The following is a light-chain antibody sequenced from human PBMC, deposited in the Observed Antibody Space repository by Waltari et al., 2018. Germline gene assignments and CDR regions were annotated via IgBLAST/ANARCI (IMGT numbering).Light chain of an antibody. V-gene: IGKV1-39*01. Sequence: DILMTQSPSSLSASVGDRVPITCRASQSISNFLFWYQQKPEKAPQLPIYAASSLQSGVPSRFSGRGSGTDFTLTITSLEPEDFATYYCQQGHSTPRTFGQGTKVEIK. CDR2: AAS. CDR1: QSISNF. J-gene: IGKJ1*01. CDR3: QQGHSTPRT.